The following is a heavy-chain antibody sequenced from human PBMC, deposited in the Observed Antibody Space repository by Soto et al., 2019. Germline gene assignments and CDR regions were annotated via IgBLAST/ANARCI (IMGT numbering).Heavy chain of an antibody. D-gene: IGHD6-6*01. CDR2: ISASGGGT. V-gene: IGHV3-23*01. CDR3: AKALGSSSFYGMDV. J-gene: IGHJ6*02. CDR1: GFTFSSYA. Sequence: GGSLRLSCAASGFTFSSYAMTWVRQAPGKGLEWVSSISASGGGTYYADSVKGRFTISRDNSKNTLYLQMNSLRAEDTAVFYCAKALGSSSFYGMDVWGQGTTVTVSS.